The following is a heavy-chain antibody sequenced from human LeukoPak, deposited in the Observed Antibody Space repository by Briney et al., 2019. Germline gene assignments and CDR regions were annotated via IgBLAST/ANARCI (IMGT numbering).Heavy chain of an antibody. D-gene: IGHD6-13*01. J-gene: IGHJ4*02. CDR2: IWSDGNNK. Sequence: RTGGSLRLSCAASGFTFRDYWMTWVRQAPGKGLEWVAIIWSDGNNKYYADSVEGRFTISRDTSKNTLFLQMNSLRAEDTAVYYCARGQPGVAAAGNLDYWGQGTLVTVSS. CDR3: ARGQPGVAAAGNLDY. V-gene: IGHV3-33*08. CDR1: GFTFRDYW.